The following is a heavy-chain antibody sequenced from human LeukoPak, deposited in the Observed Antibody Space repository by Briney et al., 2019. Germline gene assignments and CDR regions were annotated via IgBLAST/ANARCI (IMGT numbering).Heavy chain of an antibody. CDR2: IIPIFGTA. Sequence: GSSVKVSCKASGGTFSSYAISWVRQAPGQGLEWMGGIIPIFGTANYAQKFQGRVTITTDESTSTAYMELSSPRSEDTAVYYCAIAIVGATPSHFDYWGQGTLVTVSS. CDR1: GGTFSSYA. CDR3: AIAIVGATPSHFDY. J-gene: IGHJ4*02. V-gene: IGHV1-69*05. D-gene: IGHD1-26*01.